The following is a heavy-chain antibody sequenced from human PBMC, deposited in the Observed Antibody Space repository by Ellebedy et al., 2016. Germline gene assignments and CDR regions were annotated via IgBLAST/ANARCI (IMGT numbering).Heavy chain of an antibody. CDR1: GGSVGSEY. CDR3: AKWNGAWNAFDV. CDR2: VFHTGAT. J-gene: IGHJ3*01. D-gene: IGHD1-1*01. Sequence: SETLSLTCNVFGGSVGSEYWNWIRRPPGKGLEWIGFVFHTGATLLNPSLKSRVTMSVDTSKSQISLRLVSVTAADTAVYYCAKWNGAWNAFDVWGLGTMVTVSS. V-gene: IGHV4-59*02.